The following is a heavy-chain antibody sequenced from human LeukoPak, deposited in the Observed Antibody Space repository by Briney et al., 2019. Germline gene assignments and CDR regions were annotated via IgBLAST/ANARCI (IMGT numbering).Heavy chain of an antibody. CDR3: AKSRGSYWVPEFDY. D-gene: IGHD1-26*01. V-gene: IGHV3-23*01. CDR2: ISGSGDST. Sequence: GGSLRLSCAASGFTFSNYAMSWVRQAPGKGLEWVSDISGSGDSTNYADSVKGRFTISRDNAKNTLYLQMNSLRAEDTAIYYCAKSRGSYWVPEFDYWGQGTLVTVSS. J-gene: IGHJ4*02. CDR1: GFTFSNYA.